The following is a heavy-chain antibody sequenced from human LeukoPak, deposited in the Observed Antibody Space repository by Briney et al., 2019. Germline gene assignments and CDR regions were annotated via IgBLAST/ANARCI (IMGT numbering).Heavy chain of an antibody. J-gene: IGHJ4*02. V-gene: IGHV3-23*01. D-gene: IGHD1-1*01. CDR2: VSSDGNI. Sequence: GGSLSLSCAASGFTFSSYAMSWVRQAPGKGLEWVSAVSSDGNIYYADSVKGRFTISRDISKKTLYLQMNSLRVEDTAVYYCAKRTITFDYWGQGTLVTVSS. CDR1: GFTFSSYA. CDR3: AKRTITFDY.